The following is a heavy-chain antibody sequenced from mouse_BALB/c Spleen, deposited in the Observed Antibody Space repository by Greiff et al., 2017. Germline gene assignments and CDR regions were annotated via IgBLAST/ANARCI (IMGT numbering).Heavy chain of an antibody. CDR3: ARKTARATSCDY. CDR1: GFTFSSYA. J-gene: IGHJ2*01. V-gene: IGHV5-9-4*01. Sequence: EVQLVESGGGLVKPGGSLKLSCAASGFTFSSYAMSWVRQSPEKRLEWVAEISSGGSYTYYPDTVTGRFTISRDNAKNTLYLEMSSLRSEDTAMYYCARKTARATSCDYWGQGTTLTVSS. CDR2: ISSGGSYT. D-gene: IGHD3-2*01.